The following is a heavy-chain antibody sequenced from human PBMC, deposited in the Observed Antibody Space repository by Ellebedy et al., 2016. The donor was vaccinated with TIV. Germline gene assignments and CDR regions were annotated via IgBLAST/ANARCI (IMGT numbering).Heavy chain of an antibody. V-gene: IGHV4-59*01. CDR3: AREAVEVATIEDHYYYMDV. CDR2: IYSSGST. D-gene: IGHD5-24*01. CDR1: GDSINNYY. Sequence: SETLSLTCTVSGDSINNYYWSWIRQPPGEGLEWIGYIYSSGSTNYNPSLKSRVTISVDTSKNQFSLMLSSVTAADTAVYYCAREAVEVATIEDHYYYMDVWGKGTTVTVSS. J-gene: IGHJ6*03.